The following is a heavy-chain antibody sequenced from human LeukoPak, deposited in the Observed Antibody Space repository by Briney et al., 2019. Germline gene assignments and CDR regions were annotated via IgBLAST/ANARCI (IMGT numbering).Heavy chain of an antibody. CDR1: GFTFSSYW. CDR2: IKQDGSEK. J-gene: IGHJ4*02. CDR3: ARGRRYSYGYVHGFGY. V-gene: IGHV3-7*01. Sequence: HSGGSLRLSCAASGFTFSSYWMSWVRQAPGKGLEWVANIKQDGSEKYYVDSVKGRFTISRDNAKNSLYLQMNSLRAEDTAVYYCARGRRYSYGYVHGFGYWGQGTLVTVSS. D-gene: IGHD5-18*01.